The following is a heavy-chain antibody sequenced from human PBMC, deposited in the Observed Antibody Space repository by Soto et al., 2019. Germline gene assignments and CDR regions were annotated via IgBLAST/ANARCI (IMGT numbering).Heavy chain of an antibody. D-gene: IGHD3-3*01. V-gene: IGHV4-39*01. CDR3: ARRGISEGVKSITIFGVAPFDY. CDR2: IYYSGST. Sequence: PSETLSLTCTVSGGSISSSSYYWGWIRQPPGKGLEWIGSIYYSGSTYYNPSLKSRVTISVDTSKNQFSLKLSSVTAADTAVYYCARRGISEGVKSITIFGVAPFDYWGQGTLVTVSS. J-gene: IGHJ4*02. CDR1: GGSISSSSYY.